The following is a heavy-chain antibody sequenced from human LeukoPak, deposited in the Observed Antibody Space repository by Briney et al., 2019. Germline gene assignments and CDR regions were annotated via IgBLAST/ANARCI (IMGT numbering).Heavy chain of an antibody. Sequence: PSETLSLTCAVSGGSISTYYWSWTRQPTGKGLEWIGYIYHGGSAMYSPSLRSRVTISVDRPNNHFSLKLTSVTAADTAVYFCAITTRDDFGEHFFDYWGQGTLVTVSS. D-gene: IGHD4-17*01. J-gene: IGHJ4*02. V-gene: IGHV4-59*01. CDR3: AITTRDDFGEHFFDY. CDR2: IYHGGSA. CDR1: GGSISTYY.